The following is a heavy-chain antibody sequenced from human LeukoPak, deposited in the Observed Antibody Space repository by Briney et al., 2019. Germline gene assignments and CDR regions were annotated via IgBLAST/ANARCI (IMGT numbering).Heavy chain of an antibody. V-gene: IGHV3-11*01. Sequence: GGSLRLSCAASGFTCSDYYMSWIRHAPGKGLEWVSYISSSGSTIYYADSVQGRFTISRDNAKNSLYLQMNSLRAEDTAVYYCARKSVVPAARGSLDYWGQGTLVTVSS. CDR1: GFTCSDYY. CDR3: ARKSVVPAARGSLDY. CDR2: ISSSGSTI. J-gene: IGHJ4*02. D-gene: IGHD2-2*01.